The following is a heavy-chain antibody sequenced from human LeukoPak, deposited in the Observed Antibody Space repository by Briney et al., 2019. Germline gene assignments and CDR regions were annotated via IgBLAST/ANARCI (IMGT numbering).Heavy chain of an antibody. V-gene: IGHV3-53*01. CDR2: IYSGGST. CDR1: GFRFGSEW. Sequence: QPGGSLRLSCEVSGFRFGSEWMSWVRQAPGKGLEWVSVIYSGGSTYYADSVKGRFTISRDNSKNTLYLQMNSLRAEDTAVYYCARGGARTWGQGTLVTVSS. CDR3: ARGGART. D-gene: IGHD1-26*01. J-gene: IGHJ5*02.